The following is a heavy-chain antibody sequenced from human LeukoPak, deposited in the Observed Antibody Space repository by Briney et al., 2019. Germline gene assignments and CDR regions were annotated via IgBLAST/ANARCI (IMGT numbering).Heavy chain of an antibody. CDR3: TTVFGYCSSTSCSWSDY. CDR2: IKSKTDGGTT. J-gene: IGHJ4*02. Sequence: KPGGSLRLSCAASGFTFSNAWMSWVRQAPGKGLEWVGRIKSKTDGGTTDYAAPVKGRFTTSRDDSKNTLYLQMNSLKTEDTAVYYCTTVFGYCSSTSCSWSDYWGQGTLVTVSS. D-gene: IGHD2-2*01. V-gene: IGHV3-15*01. CDR1: GFTFSNAW.